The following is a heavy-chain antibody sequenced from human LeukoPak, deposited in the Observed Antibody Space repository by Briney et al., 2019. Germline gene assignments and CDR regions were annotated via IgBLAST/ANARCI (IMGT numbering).Heavy chain of an antibody. CDR2: IYYSGST. CDR1: GGSISSYY. J-gene: IGHJ6*02. V-gene: IGHV4-59*01. CDR3: ARTGSGRDYYGMDV. D-gene: IGHD5-12*01. Sequence: PSETLSLTCTVSGGSISSYYWSWIRQAPGKGLEWIGYIYYSGSTDYNPSHESRVTISIDTSKNHFSLNLTAVTAADTAIYYCARTGSGRDYYGMDVWGQGTSVTVSS.